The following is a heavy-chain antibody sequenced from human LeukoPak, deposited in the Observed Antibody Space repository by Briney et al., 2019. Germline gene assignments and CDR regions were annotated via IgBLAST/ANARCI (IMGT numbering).Heavy chain of an antibody. Sequence: PGRSLRLSCTASGFTFGDYAMSWFRQAPGKGLEWVGFIRSKAYGGTTEYAASVKGRFTISRDDSKSIAYLQMNSLKTEDTAVYYCATRSCSISACRASSYHCMDFWGKGTTVTVSS. CDR2: IRSKAYGGTT. V-gene: IGHV3-49*03. J-gene: IGHJ6*03. D-gene: IGHD2-2*01. CDR3: ATRSCSISACRASSYHCMDF. CDR1: GFTFGDYA.